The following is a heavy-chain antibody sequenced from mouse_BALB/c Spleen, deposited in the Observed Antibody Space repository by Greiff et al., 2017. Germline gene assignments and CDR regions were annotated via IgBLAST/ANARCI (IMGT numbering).Heavy chain of an antibody. Sequence: EVLLVESGGGLVQPGGSLKLSCAASGFTFSSFGMHWVRQAPEKGLEWVAYISSGSSYTYYADTVKGRFTISRDNPKNTLYLQMSSLKSEDTAMYYCAREIAKGEARYAMDYWGQGTSVTVSS. CDR2: ISSGSSYT. CDR3: AREIAKGEARYAMDY. D-gene: IGHD1-1*01. J-gene: IGHJ4*01. V-gene: IGHV5-17*02. CDR1: GFTFSSFG.